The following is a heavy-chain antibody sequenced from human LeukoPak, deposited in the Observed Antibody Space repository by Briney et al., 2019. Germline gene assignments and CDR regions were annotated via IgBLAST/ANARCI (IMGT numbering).Heavy chain of an antibody. V-gene: IGHV3-23*01. J-gene: IGHJ4*02. Sequence: PGGSLRLSCAASGFTFSNFAMSWVRQAPGKRLEWVSGISASGGGTYYADSVKGRFTISRDNSKNTLYLQMNSLKTEDTAVYYCTTDGSYDFWSGYYSYFDYWGQGTLVTVSS. CDR3: TTDGSYDFWSGYYSYFDY. CDR1: GFTFSNFA. CDR2: ISASGGGT. D-gene: IGHD3-3*01.